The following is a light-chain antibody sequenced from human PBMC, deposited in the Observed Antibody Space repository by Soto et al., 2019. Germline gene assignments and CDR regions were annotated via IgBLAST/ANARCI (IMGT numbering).Light chain of an antibody. Sequence: DIQMTQSPSSLSASLGDRVTITCQASQDIRFYLNWYQHKTGQAPKLLIYDASQLETGVPSKFSGSGSGTDFTFTINNLQAEDIGTYYCQHYNSLPITFGRGTRLRL. CDR1: QDIRFY. V-gene: IGKV1-33*01. CDR2: DAS. J-gene: IGKJ5*01. CDR3: QHYNSLPIT.